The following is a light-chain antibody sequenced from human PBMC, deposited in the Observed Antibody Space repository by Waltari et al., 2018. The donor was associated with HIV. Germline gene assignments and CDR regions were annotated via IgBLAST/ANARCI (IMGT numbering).Light chain of an antibody. V-gene: IGLV2-14*01. CDR1: TSDVGGYKY. J-gene: IGLJ1*01. CDR3: SSYTSRNTRV. Sequence: QSALTQPASVSGSTGQSITISCTGTTSDVGGYKYVSWYQQHPDKAPKLVVYEVSNRPSGISIRFSGSKSGNTASLTIAGLQAEDEADYYCSSYTSRNTRVFGTGTKVTVL. CDR2: EVS.